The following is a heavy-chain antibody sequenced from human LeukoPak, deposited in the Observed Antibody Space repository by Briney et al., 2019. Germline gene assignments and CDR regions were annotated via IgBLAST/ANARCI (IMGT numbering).Heavy chain of an antibody. CDR3: AKPTLEWLSKGHYMDV. J-gene: IGHJ6*03. CDR1: GFTFSNYA. V-gene: IGHV3-23*01. CDR2: ISGSGGST. D-gene: IGHD3-3*01. Sequence: GGSLRLSCAASGFTFSNYAMTWVRQAPGKGREWVSGISGSGGSTYHADSVKGRFTISRDNSNNTLYLQMNSLRAEDTAIYYCAKPTLEWLSKGHYMDVWGKGATVTVSS.